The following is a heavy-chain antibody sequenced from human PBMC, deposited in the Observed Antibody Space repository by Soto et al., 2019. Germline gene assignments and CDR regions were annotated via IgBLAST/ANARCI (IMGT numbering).Heavy chain of an antibody. V-gene: IGHV3-66*01. CDR1: GFIVRSKH. CDR2: TYTDGST. Sequence: GGPLRLSCAALGFIVRSKHMSWVRQAPGKGLEWVATTYTDGSTYYADSVKGRFTISRDNSKNTLSLQMNNLRVEDTAVYHCARADRSAFDVWGLGTMVTVSS. CDR3: ARADRSAFDV. J-gene: IGHJ3*01.